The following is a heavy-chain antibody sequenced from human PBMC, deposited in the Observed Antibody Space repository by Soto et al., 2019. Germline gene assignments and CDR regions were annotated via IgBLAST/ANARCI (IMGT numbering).Heavy chain of an antibody. V-gene: IGHV4-59*08. CDR1: GGSISSYY. CDR3: ARHDVVVVPADTPGPDYYYYYMDV. Sequence: SETLSLTCTVSGGSISSYYWSWIRQPPGKGLEWIGYIYYSGSTNYNPSLKSRVTISVDTSKNQFSLKLSSVTAADTAVYYCARHDVVVVPADTPGPDYYYYYMDVWGKGTTVTVSS. CDR2: IYYSGST. D-gene: IGHD2-2*01. J-gene: IGHJ6*03.